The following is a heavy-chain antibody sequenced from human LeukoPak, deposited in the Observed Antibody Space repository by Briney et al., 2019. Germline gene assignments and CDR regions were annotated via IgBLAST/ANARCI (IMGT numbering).Heavy chain of an antibody. CDR3: ATYFAGAETFDI. J-gene: IGHJ3*02. D-gene: IGHD3-16*01. Sequence: GESLKISCKASGNSITTYWIGWVRQKPGKGLEWMGLIFPGDSDKYSPSFQGQVTVSADKSISTAYLQWSSPKASDTAMYYCATYFAGAETFDIWGQGTMVTVSS. CDR1: GNSITTYW. CDR2: IFPGDSD. V-gene: IGHV5-51*01.